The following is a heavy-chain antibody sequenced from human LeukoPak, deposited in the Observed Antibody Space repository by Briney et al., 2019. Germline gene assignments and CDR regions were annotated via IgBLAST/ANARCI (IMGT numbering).Heavy chain of an antibody. Sequence: GGSLRLSCAASGFTVSSNYMSWVRQAPGKGLEWVSLIYSGGSTYYADSVKGRFTISRDISKNTLHLQMNSLRAEDTAVYYCASGYYDSSGYSVIDYWGQGTLVTVSS. CDR1: GFTVSSNY. J-gene: IGHJ4*02. V-gene: IGHV3-53*01. CDR3: ASGYYDSSGYSVIDY. CDR2: IYSGGST. D-gene: IGHD3-22*01.